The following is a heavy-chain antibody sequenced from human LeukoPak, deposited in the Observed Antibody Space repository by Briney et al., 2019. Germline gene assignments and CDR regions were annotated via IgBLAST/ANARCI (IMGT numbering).Heavy chain of an antibody. D-gene: IGHD5-18*01. J-gene: IGHJ4*02. Sequence: GESLKISCKDSGYSYTSYWIGWVRQMPGKGLEWMGIIYPGDSDTRYSPSFQGQVTISADKSISTAYLQWSSLKASDTAMYYCARSAAMVSFDYWGQGTLVTVSS. V-gene: IGHV5-51*01. CDR1: GYSYTSYW. CDR2: IYPGDSDT. CDR3: ARSAAMVSFDY.